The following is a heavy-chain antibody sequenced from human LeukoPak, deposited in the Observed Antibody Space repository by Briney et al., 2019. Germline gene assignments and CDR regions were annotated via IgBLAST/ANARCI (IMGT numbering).Heavy chain of an antibody. Sequence: ASVKVSCKASGGTFSSYAISWVRQAPGQGLEWMGGIIPIFGTANYAQKFQGRVTITADESTSTAYMELCSLRSEDTAVYYCASNDRYSSSWLLDYWGQGTLVTVSS. V-gene: IGHV1-69*13. CDR3: ASNDRYSSSWLLDY. CDR2: IIPIFGTA. J-gene: IGHJ4*02. CDR1: GGTFSSYA. D-gene: IGHD6-13*01.